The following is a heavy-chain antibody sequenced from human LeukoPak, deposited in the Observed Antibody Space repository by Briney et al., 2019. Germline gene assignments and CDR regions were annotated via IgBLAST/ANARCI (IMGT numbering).Heavy chain of an antibody. D-gene: IGHD3-22*01. CDR3: ARIDSSGYNENDY. J-gene: IGHJ4*02. V-gene: IGHV3-11*04. CDR2: ISKSGDTI. CDR1: GFTFSDYY. Sequence: PGGSLRLSCAASGFTFSDYYMSWFRQAPGKGLECISYISKSGDTIYYADSVKGRFTISRDNAKDSLYVQMISLRAEDTAVYYCARIDSSGYNENDYWGQGTLVTVSS.